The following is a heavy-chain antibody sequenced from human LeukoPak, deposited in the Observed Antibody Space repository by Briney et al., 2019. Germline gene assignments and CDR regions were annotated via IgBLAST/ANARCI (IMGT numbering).Heavy chain of an antibody. Sequence: GGSLRLSCAASRFTFSSYGMHWVRQAPGKGLEWVAFIRYDGSNKYYADSVKGRFTISRDNSKNMLYLQMNSLRAEDTAVYYVAVMGAFDYWGQGTLVTVSS. V-gene: IGHV3-30*02. CDR1: RFTFSSYG. CDR3: AVMGAFDY. D-gene: IGHD3-16*01. J-gene: IGHJ4*02. CDR2: IRYDGSNK.